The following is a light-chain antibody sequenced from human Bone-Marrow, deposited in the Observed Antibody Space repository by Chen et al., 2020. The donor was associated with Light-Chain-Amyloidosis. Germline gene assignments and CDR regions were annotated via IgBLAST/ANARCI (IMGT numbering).Light chain of an antibody. J-gene: IGLJ1*01. Sequence: QSALTQPTSVSGSPGQSITISCTGTSSDVGGDNHVSWYQQHPDNAPKLMIYEVTNRPSWVPDRFSGSNSDNTASLTSSGRLTKDWADYFCSSDTITNTLVFGGGTRVTVL. CDR3: SSDTITNTLV. CDR2: EVT. CDR1: SSDVGGDNH. V-gene: IGLV2-14*01.